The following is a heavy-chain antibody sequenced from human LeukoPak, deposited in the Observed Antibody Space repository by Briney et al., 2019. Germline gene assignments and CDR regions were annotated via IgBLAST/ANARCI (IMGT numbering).Heavy chain of an antibody. D-gene: IGHD3-10*01. CDR2: ILGSGGST. J-gene: IGHJ2*01. CDR1: GFTFSSYA. Sequence: GGSLRLSCAASGFTFSSYAMSWVRQAPGKGLEWVSGILGSGGSTFFADSLKGRFTISRDNSKNTLYLQMNSLGADDTAVYYCAKDRVQGSWYFDLWGQGTLVTVSS. V-gene: IGHV3-23*01. CDR3: AKDRVQGSWYFDL.